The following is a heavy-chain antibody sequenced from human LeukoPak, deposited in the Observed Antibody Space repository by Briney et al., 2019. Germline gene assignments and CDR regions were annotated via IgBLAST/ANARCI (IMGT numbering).Heavy chain of an antibody. CDR1: GYTFTGYY. J-gene: IGHJ4*02. D-gene: IGHD3-22*01. Sequence: ASVKVSCKASGYTFTGYYMHWVRRAPGQGLEWMGWINPNSGGTNYAQKFQGRVTMTRDTSISTAYMELSRLRSDDTAVYYCARELEGYYYDLDYWGQGTLVTVSS. CDR2: INPNSGGT. CDR3: ARELEGYYYDLDY. V-gene: IGHV1-2*02.